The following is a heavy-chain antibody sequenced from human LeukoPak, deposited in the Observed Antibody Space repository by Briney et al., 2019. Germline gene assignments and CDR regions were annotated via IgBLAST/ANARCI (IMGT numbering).Heavy chain of an antibody. CDR1: GGSVSSGSFY. Sequence: PSETLSLTCTVSGGSVSSGSFYWSWIRQPPGTGLEWIGYIYYSGSTNYNPSLKSRVTISVDTSKSQFSLKLSSVAAADTAMYYCATRYCSGGSCRFDYWGQGTLVTVSS. CDR2: IYYSGST. D-gene: IGHD2-15*01. CDR3: ATRYCSGGSCRFDY. J-gene: IGHJ4*02. V-gene: IGHV4-61*01.